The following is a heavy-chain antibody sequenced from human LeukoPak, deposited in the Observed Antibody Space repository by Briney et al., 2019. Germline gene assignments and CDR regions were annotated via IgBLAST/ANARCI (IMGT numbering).Heavy chain of an antibody. CDR1: GFTFSSYS. Sequence: GGSLRLSCAASGFTFSSYSINWVRQAPGKGLEWVSSISSSSYIYYADSVKGRFTISRDNAKNSLYLQMNSLRAEDTAVYYCARVVAAAGNFDYWGQGTLVTVSS. CDR3: ARVVAAAGNFDY. D-gene: IGHD6-13*01. J-gene: IGHJ4*02. V-gene: IGHV3-21*01. CDR2: ISSSSYI.